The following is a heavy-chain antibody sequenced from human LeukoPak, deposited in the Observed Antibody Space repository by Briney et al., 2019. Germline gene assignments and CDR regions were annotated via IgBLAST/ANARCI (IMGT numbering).Heavy chain of an antibody. CDR2: LPKDWSST. Sequence: PGGCLRLPCAASGFTFSNYWMHWVRQAPGEGLVWVTRLPKDWSSTMYADSVKGRFTISRDNAKNTLYLQMNSLRAEDTAVYYCARVRITLVRGVITYYDAMDVWGQGTTVTVS. J-gene: IGHJ6*02. D-gene: IGHD3-10*01. V-gene: IGHV3-74*03. CDR3: ARVRITLVRGVITYYDAMDV. CDR1: GFTFSNYW.